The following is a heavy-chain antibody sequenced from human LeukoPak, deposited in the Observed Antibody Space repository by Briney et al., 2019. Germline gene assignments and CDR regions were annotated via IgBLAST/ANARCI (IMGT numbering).Heavy chain of an antibody. Sequence: GGSLRLSCAASGFIFSTYDMSWVRQAPGKGLECVSAISGSGGSTYYADSVKGRFTISRDNSKNTLYLQMNSLRAGDSAVYYCARDQSDILTPLDYWGQGTLVTVSS. CDR3: ARDQSDILTPLDY. CDR1: GFIFSTYD. V-gene: IGHV3-23*01. D-gene: IGHD3-9*01. CDR2: ISGSGGST. J-gene: IGHJ4*02.